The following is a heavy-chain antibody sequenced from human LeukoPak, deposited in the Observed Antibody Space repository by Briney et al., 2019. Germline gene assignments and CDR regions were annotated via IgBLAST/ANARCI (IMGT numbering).Heavy chain of an antibody. CDR2: ISGGSDYI. CDR3: ARVLEAAAFDY. Sequence: PGGSLRLSCAASGFTFSSYSLTWVRRAPGRGLEWVSSISGGSDYIYDADSVKGRFTISRDNAKNSLYLQMNSLRAEDTALYYCARVLEAAAFDYWGQGTLVTVSS. CDR1: GFTFSSYS. D-gene: IGHD6-13*01. V-gene: IGHV3-21*01. J-gene: IGHJ4*02.